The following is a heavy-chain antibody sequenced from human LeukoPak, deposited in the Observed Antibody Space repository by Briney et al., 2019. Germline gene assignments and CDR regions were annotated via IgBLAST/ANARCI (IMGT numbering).Heavy chain of an antibody. CDR1: GGSISSYY. J-gene: IGHJ4*02. D-gene: IGHD1-26*01. Sequence: PSETLSLTCTVSGGSISSYYWSWIRQPPGKGLEWIGYIYYSGSTNYNPSLKSRVTISVDKSKNQFSLKLSSVTAADTAVYYCASLRYRTHEVGLDYWGQGTLVTVSS. V-gene: IGHV4-59*12. CDR2: IYYSGST. CDR3: ASLRYRTHEVGLDY.